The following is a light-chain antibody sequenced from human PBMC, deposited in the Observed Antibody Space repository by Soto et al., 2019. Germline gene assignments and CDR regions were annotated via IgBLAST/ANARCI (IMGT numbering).Light chain of an antibody. CDR3: QTWGTGIVV. Sequence: QPVLTQSPSASASLGASVKLTCTLSSGHSRYAIAWHQQQPEKGPRYLMKLNSDGSHSKGDGIPDRFSGSSSGAERYLTISGLQSEDEADYYCQTWGTGIVVFGGGTKVTVL. CDR2: LNSDGSH. CDR1: SGHSRYA. J-gene: IGLJ2*01. V-gene: IGLV4-69*01.